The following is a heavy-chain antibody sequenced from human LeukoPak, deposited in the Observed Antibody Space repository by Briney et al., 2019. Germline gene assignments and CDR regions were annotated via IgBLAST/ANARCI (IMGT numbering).Heavy chain of an antibody. J-gene: IGHJ4*02. Sequence: PGGSLRLSCAASGFTFDSYAMSWVRQAPGKGLEWVSAISGSGGSTYYADSVKGRFTISRDNSKNTLYLQMNSLRAEDTAVYYCAKAEYDFWSGYFSQTPRFSGGYFDYWGQGTLVTVSS. V-gene: IGHV3-23*01. CDR1: GFTFDSYA. D-gene: IGHD3-3*01. CDR2: ISGSGGST. CDR3: AKAEYDFWSGYFSQTPRFSGGYFDY.